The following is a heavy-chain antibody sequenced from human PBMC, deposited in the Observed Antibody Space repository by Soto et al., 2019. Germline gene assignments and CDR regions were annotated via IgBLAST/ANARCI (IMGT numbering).Heavy chain of an antibody. D-gene: IGHD3-16*02. V-gene: IGHV3-30-3*02. CDR2: ISYDGSNK. Sequence: GGSLRLSCAASGFTFSSYAMHWVRQSPGKGLEWVAVISYDGSNKYYADSVKGRFTISRDNSKNTLYLQMNSLRAEDTAVYYCAKWAYYDYVWGSYRLYYFDYWGQGTLVTVSS. CDR1: GFTFSSYA. J-gene: IGHJ4*02. CDR3: AKWAYYDYVWGSYRLYYFDY.